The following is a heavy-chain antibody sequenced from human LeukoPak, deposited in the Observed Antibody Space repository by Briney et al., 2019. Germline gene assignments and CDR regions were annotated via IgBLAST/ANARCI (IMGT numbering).Heavy chain of an antibody. V-gene: IGHV4-39*01. CDR1: GGSISSSSYY. Sequence: SETLSLTFCVPGGSISSSSYYWGWIRQPPGKGMEWIGSIYYSGSTYYNPSLNSRVTISVDTSKNQFSLKLSSVTAADTAVYYCARLNYYDSSGYYYVGPYYYYYMDVWGKGTTVTVSS. D-gene: IGHD3-22*01. CDR3: ARLNYYDSSGYYYVGPYYYYYMDV. J-gene: IGHJ6*03. CDR2: IYYSGST.